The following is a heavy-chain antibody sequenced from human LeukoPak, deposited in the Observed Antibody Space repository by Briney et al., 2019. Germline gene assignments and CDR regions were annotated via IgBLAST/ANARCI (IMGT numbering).Heavy chain of an antibody. CDR1: GYSFTSYW. J-gene: IGHJ5*02. D-gene: IGHD3-22*01. V-gene: IGHV5-51*01. Sequence: GESLKISCKGSGYSFTSYWIGWMRQMPGKGLEWMGIIYPGDSDTRYSPSFQGQVTISADKSISTAYLQWSSLKASDTAMYYCARLCDYYDSSGLNWFDPWGQGTLVTVSS. CDR3: ARLCDYYDSSGLNWFDP. CDR2: IYPGDSDT.